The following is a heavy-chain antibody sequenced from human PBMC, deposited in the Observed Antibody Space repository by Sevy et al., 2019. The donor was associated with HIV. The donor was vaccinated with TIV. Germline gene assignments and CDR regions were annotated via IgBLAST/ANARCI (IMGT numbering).Heavy chain of an antibody. CDR1: GYSFTSYW. CDR2: IHPGVSET. CDR3: AKDGIYSKYYYGMDV. J-gene: IGHJ6*02. D-gene: IGHD4-4*01. Sequence: GESLKISCKGSGYSFTSYWIGWVRQMPGKGLEWMGIIHPGVSETRYSPSFQGQVTISADKSISTAYLQCSSLKASDTAMYYWAKDGIYSKYYYGMDVWGQGTTVTVSS. V-gene: IGHV5-51*01.